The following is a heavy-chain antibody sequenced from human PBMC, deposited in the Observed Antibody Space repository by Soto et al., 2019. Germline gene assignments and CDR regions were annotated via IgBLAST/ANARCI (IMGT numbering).Heavy chain of an antibody. D-gene: IGHD4-17*01. CDR2: ISGSGGST. CDR3: AKDNMKVYGDYGFDY. V-gene: IGHV3-23*01. Sequence: PGGSLRLSCAASGFTFSSYAMSWVRQAPGKGLEWVSAISGSGGSTYYADSVKGRFTISRGNSKNTLYLQMNSLRAEDTAVYYCAKDNMKVYGDYGFDYWGQGTLVTVSS. J-gene: IGHJ4*02. CDR1: GFTFSSYA.